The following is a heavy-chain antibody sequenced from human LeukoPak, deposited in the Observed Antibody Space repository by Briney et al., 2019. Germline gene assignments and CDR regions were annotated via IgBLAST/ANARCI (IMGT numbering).Heavy chain of an antibody. D-gene: IGHD3-3*01. CDR1: GGSISSSSFY. J-gene: IGHJ4*02. V-gene: IGHV4-39*02. CDR3: ASEHYDFWSGYLTPPSNY. CDR2: IYYSGST. Sequence: SETLSLTCTVSGGSISSSSFYWGWIRQPPGKGLEWIGSIYYSGSTYYNPSLKSRVTISVDTSKNQFSLKLTSVTAADTAVYYCASEHYDFWSGYLTPPSNYWGQGTLDTVSS.